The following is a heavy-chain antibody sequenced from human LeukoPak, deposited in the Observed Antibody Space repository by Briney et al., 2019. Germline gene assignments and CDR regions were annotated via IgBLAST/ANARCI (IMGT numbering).Heavy chain of an antibody. J-gene: IGHJ4*02. CDR1: GFTFRMSA. CDR3: AKDLSWFFDH. V-gene: IGHV3-23*01. Sequence: GGSLRLSCAASGFTFRMSAMTWVRQAPGKGLEWVSGIASSDDSTYYADSVEGRFTISRDNSKNTVYLQMNSLRVDDTAVYYCAKDLSWFFDHWGQGILVTVSS. CDR2: IASSDDST. D-gene: IGHD6-13*01.